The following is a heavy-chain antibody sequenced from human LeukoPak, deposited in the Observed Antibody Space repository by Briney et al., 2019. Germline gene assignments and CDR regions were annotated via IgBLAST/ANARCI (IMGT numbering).Heavy chain of an antibody. J-gene: IGHJ5*02. CDR3: ARDGPSDYVWGSYRYTSENWFDP. V-gene: IGHV6-1*01. CDR2: TYYRSKWYN. D-gene: IGHD3-16*02. CDR1: GDSVSSNSAA. Sequence: SQTLSLTCAISGDSVSSNSAAWNWIRQSPSRGLERLGRTYYRSKWYNDYAVSVKSRITINPDTSKNQFSLQLNSVTPEDTAVYYCARDGPSDYVWGSYRYTSENWFDPWGQGTLVTVST.